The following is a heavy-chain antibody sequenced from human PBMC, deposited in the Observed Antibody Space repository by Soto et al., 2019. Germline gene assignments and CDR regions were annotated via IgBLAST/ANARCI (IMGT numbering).Heavy chain of an antibody. D-gene: IGHD6-13*01. V-gene: IGHV6-1*01. Sequence: PSQTLSLTCAISGDSVSSNSAAWNWIRQSPSRGLEWLGRTYYRSKWYNDYAVSVKSRITINPDTSKNQFSLQLNSVTPEDTAVYYCASDAAGTSHPRSVSGYFDYWGQGTLVTVSS. CDR2: TYYRSKWYN. J-gene: IGHJ4*02. CDR1: GDSVSSNSAA. CDR3: ASDAAGTSHPRSVSGYFDY.